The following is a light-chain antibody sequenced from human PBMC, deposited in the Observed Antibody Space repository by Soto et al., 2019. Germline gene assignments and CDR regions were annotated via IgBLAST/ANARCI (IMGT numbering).Light chain of an antibody. CDR2: EVS. J-gene: IGLJ1*01. Sequence: QSVLTLPASVSGSPGQSITISCTGTSSDVGSYNLVSWYQQHPGKAPKLMIYEVSKRPSGVSNRFSGSKSGNTASLTISGLQAEDEADYYCCSYAGSRTLVFGTGTKVTVL. CDR3: CSYAGSRTLV. CDR1: SSDVGSYNL. V-gene: IGLV2-23*02.